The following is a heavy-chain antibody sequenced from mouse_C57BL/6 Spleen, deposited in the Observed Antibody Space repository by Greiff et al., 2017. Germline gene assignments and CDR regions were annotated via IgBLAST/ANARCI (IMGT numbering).Heavy chain of an antibody. V-gene: IGHV5-17*01. Sequence: DVMLVESGGGLVKPGGSLKLSCAASGFTFSDYGMHWVRQAPEKGLEWVAYISSGSSTIYYADTVKGRFTISRDNAKNTLFLQMTSLRSEDTAMYYCAGNWDWYFDVWGTGTTVTVSS. J-gene: IGHJ1*03. CDR2: ISSGSSTI. CDR3: AGNWDWYFDV. D-gene: IGHD4-1*01. CDR1: GFTFSDYG.